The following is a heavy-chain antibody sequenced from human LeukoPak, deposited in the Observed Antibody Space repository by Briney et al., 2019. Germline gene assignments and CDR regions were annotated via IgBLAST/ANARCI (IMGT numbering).Heavy chain of an antibody. CDR3: ARVGSIAEVFLDI. J-gene: IGHJ1*01. D-gene: IGHD6-13*01. Sequence: GGSLRLSCSVSGFTFKNYWMHWVRQAPGKGLVWVSRINGDGRDITYADSVKGRFAISRDNAKTTLYLQMNSLRADDTAVYYCARVGSIAEVFLDIWGQGTLVTVSS. CDR1: GFTFKNYW. V-gene: IGHV3-74*01. CDR2: INGDGRDI.